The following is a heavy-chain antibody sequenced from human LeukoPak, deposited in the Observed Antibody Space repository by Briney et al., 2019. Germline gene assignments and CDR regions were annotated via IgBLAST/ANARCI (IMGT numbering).Heavy chain of an antibody. CDR1: GFTFSSYG. Sequence: PGGSLRLSCAASGFTFSSYGMHWVRQAPGKGLEWVAVISYDGSNKYYADSVKGRFTISRDNSKNTLYLQMNSLRAEDAAVYFCARDRHGSAVYNFDYWGQGTLVAVSS. V-gene: IGHV3-30*03. CDR2: ISYDGSNK. CDR3: ARDRHGSAVYNFDY. D-gene: IGHD5/OR15-5a*01. J-gene: IGHJ4*02.